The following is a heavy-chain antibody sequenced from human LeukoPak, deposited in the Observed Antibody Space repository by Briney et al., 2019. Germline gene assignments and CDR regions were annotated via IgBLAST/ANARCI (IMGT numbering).Heavy chain of an antibody. Sequence: SETLSLTCTVSGGSISSYYWGWIRQPPGEGLEWIGSIYYSGSTYYNPSLKSRVTISVDTSKNQFSLKLSSVTAADTAVYYCARRSYYDSSGYYYVRNWFDPWGQGTLVTVSS. CDR1: GGSISSYY. V-gene: IGHV4-39*01. CDR2: IYYSGST. D-gene: IGHD3-22*01. CDR3: ARRSYYDSSGYYYVRNWFDP. J-gene: IGHJ5*02.